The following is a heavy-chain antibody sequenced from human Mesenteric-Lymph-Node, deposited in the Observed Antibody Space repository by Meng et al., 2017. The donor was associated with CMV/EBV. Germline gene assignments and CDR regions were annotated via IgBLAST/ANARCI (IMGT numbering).Heavy chain of an antibody. D-gene: IGHD1-26*01. J-gene: IGHJ6*02. V-gene: IGHV3-30*02. CDR2: IPNDGNNE. CDR3: ARCVGAISSNYYYGMDV. CDR1: GFTFSSYG. Sequence: GGSLRLSCAASGFTFSSYGLHWVRQAPGKGLEWVAFIPNDGNNEYYVDSVRGRFTISRDNSKNMVSLQMNSLRAEDTAVYYCARCVGAISSNYYYGMDVWGQGTTVTVSS.